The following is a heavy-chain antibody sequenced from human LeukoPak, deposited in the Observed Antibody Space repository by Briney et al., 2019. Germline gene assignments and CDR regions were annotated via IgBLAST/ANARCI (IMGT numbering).Heavy chain of an antibody. V-gene: IGHV4-4*07. Sequence: SETLSLTCTVSGGSISSYYWSWIRQPAGKGLEWIGRIYTSRSTNYNPSLKSRVTMSVDTSKNQFSLKLSSVTAADTAVYYCARERAHSDWSRPAPPPYNWFDPWGQGTLVTVYS. CDR3: ARERAHSDWSRPAPPPYNWFDP. CDR1: GGSISSYY. J-gene: IGHJ5*02. CDR2: IYTSRST. D-gene: IGHD3-9*01.